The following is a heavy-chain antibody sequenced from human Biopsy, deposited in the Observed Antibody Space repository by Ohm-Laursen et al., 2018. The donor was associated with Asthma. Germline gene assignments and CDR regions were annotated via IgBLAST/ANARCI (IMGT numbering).Heavy chain of an antibody. CDR2: IYSGGTS. V-gene: IGHV3-53*01. D-gene: IGHD3-22*01. Sequence: SLRLSCAASGFAVSRDYMFWVRQALGKGLEWVSVIYSGGTSHTADSVRGRFTISRDYSKNTSYLQMHSLRAEDTAVYYCARGDSSNWSHYYFDYWGQGTLVTVSS. CDR3: ARGDSSNWSHYYFDY. J-gene: IGHJ4*02. CDR1: GFAVSRDY.